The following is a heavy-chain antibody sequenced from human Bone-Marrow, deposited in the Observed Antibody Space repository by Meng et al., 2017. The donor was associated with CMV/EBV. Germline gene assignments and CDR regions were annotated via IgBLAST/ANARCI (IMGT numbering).Heavy chain of an antibody. CDR3: AWGHCSSTRCYSYYYYGMDV. Sequence: LTCTVSGGSISSGGYYWSWIRQHPGKGLEWIGYIYYSGSTYYNPSLKSRVTISVDTSKNQFSLKLSSVTAADTAVYYCAWGHCSSTRCYSYYYYGMDVWGQGTTVTVSS. CDR2: IYYSGST. V-gene: IGHV4-31*03. J-gene: IGHJ6*02. D-gene: IGHD2-2*02. CDR1: GGSISSGGYY.